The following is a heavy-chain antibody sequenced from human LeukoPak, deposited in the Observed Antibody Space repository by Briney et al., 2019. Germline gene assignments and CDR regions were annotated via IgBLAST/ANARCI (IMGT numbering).Heavy chain of an antibody. Sequence: PGGSLRLSCAASGFTFDDYDMGWVRQAPGKGLEWVSGINWNGDSTGYADSVKGRFTISRDNAKNSLYLQMNSLRAEDTAFYYCARESSGSYSEFDYWGQGTLVTVSS. CDR2: INWNGDST. CDR3: ARESSGSYSEFDY. D-gene: IGHD3-10*01. V-gene: IGHV3-20*04. J-gene: IGHJ4*02. CDR1: GFTFDDYD.